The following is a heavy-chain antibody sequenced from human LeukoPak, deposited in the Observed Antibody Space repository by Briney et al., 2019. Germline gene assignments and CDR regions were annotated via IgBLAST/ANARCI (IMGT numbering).Heavy chain of an antibody. Sequence: GGSLRLSCAASGFALSGDAMHWVPQAPGKGLEWVALISYDGSNKYYSDSVKGRFTISRDNSKNTLSLQMNSLRPEDTAVYYCARDAKPTYCTSTTCPGYFDYWGQGTLVTVSS. CDR1: GFALSGDA. V-gene: IGHV3-30-3*01. CDR2: ISYDGSNK. J-gene: IGHJ4*02. CDR3: ARDAKPTYCTSTTCPGYFDY. D-gene: IGHD2-2*01.